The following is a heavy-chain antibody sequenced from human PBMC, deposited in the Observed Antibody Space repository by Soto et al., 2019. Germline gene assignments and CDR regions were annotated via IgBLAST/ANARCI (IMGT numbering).Heavy chain of an antibody. V-gene: IGHV3-30*18. Sequence: QVQLVESGGGVVQPGRSLRLSCAASGFTFSSYGMHWVRQAPGKGLEWVAVISYDGSNKYYADSVKGRFTISRDNSKNTLYMQMKSLRAEDTAVYYCAKDHRGYSSSSGEYYFDYWGQGTLVTVSS. CDR1: GFTFSSYG. J-gene: IGHJ4*02. D-gene: IGHD6-6*01. CDR2: ISYDGSNK. CDR3: AKDHRGYSSSSGEYYFDY.